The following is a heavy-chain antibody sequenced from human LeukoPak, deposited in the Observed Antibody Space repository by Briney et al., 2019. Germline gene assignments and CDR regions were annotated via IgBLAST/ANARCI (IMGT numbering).Heavy chain of an antibody. CDR2: INHSGST. CDR3: ARDRIAARSPFDY. V-gene: IGHV4-34*01. D-gene: IGHD6-6*01. CDR1: GGSLSNSH. J-gene: IGHJ4*02. Sequence: SETLSLTCTVSGGSLSNSHWSWIRQPPGKGLEWIGEINHSGSTNYNPSLKSRVTISVDTSKNQFSLKLSSVTAADTAVYYCARDRIAARSPFDYWGQGTLVTVSS.